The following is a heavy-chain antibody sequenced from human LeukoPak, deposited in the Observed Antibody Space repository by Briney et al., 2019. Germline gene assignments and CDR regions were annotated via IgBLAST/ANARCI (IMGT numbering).Heavy chain of an antibody. D-gene: IGHD6-13*01. CDR3: TRHLDGIAAYDY. Sequence: ETLSLTCTVSGGSISSSSYYWGWIRQPPGKGLEWVSRINPDGSTTTYADSVKGRFTISRDNAKNTVYLQMNSLRAEDTAVYYCTRHLDGIAAYDYWGQGSLVTVSS. J-gene: IGHJ4*02. CDR1: GGSISSSSYY. V-gene: IGHV3-74*01. CDR2: INPDGSTT.